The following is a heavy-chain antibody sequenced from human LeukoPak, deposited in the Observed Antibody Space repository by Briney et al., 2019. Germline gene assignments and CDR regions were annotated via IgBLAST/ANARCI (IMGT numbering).Heavy chain of an antibody. CDR3: ARGVSGPQRGYFDY. CDR1: GGSFSGYY. V-gene: IGHV4-34*01. CDR2: INHSGST. Sequence: SETLSLTCAVYGGSFSGYYWSWIRQPPGKGLEWIGEINHSGSTNYNPSLKSRVTISVDTSKNHFSLKLSSVTAADTAVYYCARGVSGPQRGYFDYWGQGTLVTVSS. D-gene: IGHD2-2*01. J-gene: IGHJ4*02.